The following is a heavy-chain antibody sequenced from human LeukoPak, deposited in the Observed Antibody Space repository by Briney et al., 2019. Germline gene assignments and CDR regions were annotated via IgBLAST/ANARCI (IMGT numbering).Heavy chain of an antibody. CDR3: ATRYSSGWYDAFDI. Sequence: GESLKISCKGSGYTFTKYWIGWVRQMPGEGLEWMGIIYPGDSDTRYSPSFQGQVTISADRSISTAYLQWSSLKASDTAMYYCATRYSSGWYDAFDIWGQGTMVTVSS. CDR2: IYPGDSDT. CDR1: GYTFTKYW. D-gene: IGHD6-19*01. J-gene: IGHJ3*02. V-gene: IGHV5-51*01.